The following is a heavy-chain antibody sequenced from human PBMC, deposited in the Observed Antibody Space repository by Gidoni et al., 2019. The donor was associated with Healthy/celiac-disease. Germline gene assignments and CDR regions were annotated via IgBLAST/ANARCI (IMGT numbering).Heavy chain of an antibody. CDR1: GFPFDDYA. CDR2: ISWNSGSI. D-gene: IGHD3-22*01. Sequence: EVQLVESGGGLVQPGRSLRLSCAASGFPFDDYAMHWVRQAPGKGLEWVSGISWNSGSIGYADSVKGRFTISRDNAKNSLYLQMNSLRAEDTALYYCAKDIFAIVEEYYFDYWGQGTLVTVSS. J-gene: IGHJ4*02. V-gene: IGHV3-9*01. CDR3: AKDIFAIVEEYYFDY.